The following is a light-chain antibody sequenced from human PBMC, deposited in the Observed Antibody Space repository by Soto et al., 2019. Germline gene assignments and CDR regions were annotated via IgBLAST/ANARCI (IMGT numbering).Light chain of an antibody. V-gene: IGLV1-40*01. CDR1: SSNIGAGYD. CDR3: QSYDSSLGGSV. J-gene: IGLJ1*01. Sequence: QSVLTQPPSVSGAPGHRVTDSCTGSSSNIGAGYDVHWYQQLPGTAPKLLIYGNSNRPSGVPDRFSGSKSGTSASLAITGLQAEDEADYYCQSYDSSLGGSVFGTGTKLTVL. CDR2: GNS.